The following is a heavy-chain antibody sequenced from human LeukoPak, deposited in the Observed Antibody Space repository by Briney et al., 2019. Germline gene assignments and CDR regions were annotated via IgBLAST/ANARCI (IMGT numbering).Heavy chain of an antibody. CDR2: IYYSGST. V-gene: IGHV4-59*01. CDR3: ASEGLAVAGNFLY. J-gene: IGHJ1*01. Sequence: SETLSLTCTVSGGSISSYYGSWIRQPPGRGLEWIGYIYYSGSTNYNPSLKSRVTISVDTSKNQFSLKLSSVTAADTAVYYCASEGLAVAGNFLYWGQGALVTVSS. CDR1: GGSISSYY. D-gene: IGHD6-19*01.